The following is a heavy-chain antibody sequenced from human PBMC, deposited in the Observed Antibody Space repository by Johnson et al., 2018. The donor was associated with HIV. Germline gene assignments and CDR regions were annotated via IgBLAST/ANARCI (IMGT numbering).Heavy chain of an antibody. CDR2: ISYDGSDK. Sequence: VQLVESGGGVVQPGRSLRLSCAASGFTFSSYAMHWVRQAPAKGLEWVAVISYDGSDKDYADSVKGRFTISRDSSKNTLYLQMNSLRVEDTAVYYCARVTNDAFDIWGQGTMVTVSS. J-gene: IGHJ3*02. CDR1: GFTFSSYA. V-gene: IGHV3-30*04. CDR3: ARVTNDAFDI.